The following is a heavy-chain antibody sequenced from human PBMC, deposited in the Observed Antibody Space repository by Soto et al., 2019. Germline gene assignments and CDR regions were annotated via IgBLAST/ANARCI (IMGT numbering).Heavy chain of an antibody. CDR3: ARGPYGYFYGSRFDN. CDR1: GFTFSSYA. CDR2: ISYDGSNK. Sequence: GGSLRLSCAASGFTFSSYAMHWVRQAPGKGLEWVAVISYDGSNKYYADSVKGRFTISRDNSKNTLYLQMNNLRGEDTAIYYCARGPYGYFYGSRFDNWGQGTLVTVSS. V-gene: IGHV3-30*14. D-gene: IGHD5-18*01. J-gene: IGHJ4*02.